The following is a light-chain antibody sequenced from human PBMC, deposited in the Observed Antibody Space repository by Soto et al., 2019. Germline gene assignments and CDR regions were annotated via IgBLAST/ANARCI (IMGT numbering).Light chain of an antibody. CDR3: SSYTTSSTLYV. V-gene: IGLV2-14*01. CDR2: QVS. Sequence: QSALTQPASVSRSPGQSITISCTGTSSDVGNYNYVSWYQQHPGKAPQLMIFQVSNRASGVSNRFSGSKSGDTASLTISGLQAEDESDYYCSSYTTSSTLYVFGTGTKLTVL. CDR1: SSDVGNYNY. J-gene: IGLJ1*01.